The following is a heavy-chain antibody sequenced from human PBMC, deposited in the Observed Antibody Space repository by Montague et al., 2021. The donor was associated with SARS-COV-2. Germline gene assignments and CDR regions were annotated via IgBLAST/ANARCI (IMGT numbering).Heavy chain of an antibody. J-gene: IGHJ3*02. CDR1: GFTFSSYS. D-gene: IGHD1-1*01. CDR2: ISSSSSYI. Sequence: SLRLSCAASGFTFSSYSMNWVRQAPGKGLEWVSSISSSSSYIYYADSVKGRFTISRDNAKNSLYLQMNSLRAEDTAVYYCARGSVYNWKGDDDAFDIWGQGTMVTVSS. V-gene: IGHV3-21*01. CDR3: ARGSVYNWKGDDDAFDI.